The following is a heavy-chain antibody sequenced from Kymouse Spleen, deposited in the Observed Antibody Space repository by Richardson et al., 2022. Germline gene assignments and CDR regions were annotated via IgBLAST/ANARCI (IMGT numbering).Heavy chain of an antibody. Sequence: QVQLQQWGAGLLKPSETLSLTCAVYGGSFSGYYWSWIRQPPGKGLEWIGEINHSGSTNYNPSLKSRVTISVDTSKNQFSLKLSSVTAADTAVYYCARGETGTTGYYYYYGMDVWGQGTTVTVSS. J-gene: IGHJ6*02. CDR1: GGSFSGYY. D-gene: IGHD1-1*01,IGHD1-20*01. V-gene: IGHV4-34*01. CDR2: INHSGST. CDR3: ARGETGTTGYYYYYGMDV.